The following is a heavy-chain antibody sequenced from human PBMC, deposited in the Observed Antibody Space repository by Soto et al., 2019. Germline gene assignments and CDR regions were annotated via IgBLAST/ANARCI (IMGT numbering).Heavy chain of an antibody. J-gene: IGHJ4*02. Sequence: PGGSLRLSCAASGFTFSSYAMHWVRQAPGKGLEWVAVISYDGSNKYYADSVKGRFTISRDNSKNTLYLQMNSLRAEDTAVYYCAGDLSYYYGSGSFDYWGQGTLVTVSS. CDR3: AGDLSYYYGSGSFDY. CDR1: GFTFSSYA. V-gene: IGHV3-30-3*01. D-gene: IGHD3-10*01. CDR2: ISYDGSNK.